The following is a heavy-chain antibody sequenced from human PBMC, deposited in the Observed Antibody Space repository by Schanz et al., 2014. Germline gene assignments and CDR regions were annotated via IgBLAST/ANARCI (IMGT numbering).Heavy chain of an antibody. D-gene: IGHD4-17*01. J-gene: IGHJ4*02. CDR3: ARGYGDSPTDF. Sequence: QVQLVQSGAEVKKPGASVRVSCKVSGYAFTTYGISWVRQAPGQGLEWMGRIIPSLGLAKYEQKFQDKVTITADTSTTTAYMELSGLRSEDTAMYYCARGYGDSPTDFWGQGTLVTVSS. CDR1: GYAFTTYG. V-gene: IGHV1-69*04. CDR2: IIPSLGLA.